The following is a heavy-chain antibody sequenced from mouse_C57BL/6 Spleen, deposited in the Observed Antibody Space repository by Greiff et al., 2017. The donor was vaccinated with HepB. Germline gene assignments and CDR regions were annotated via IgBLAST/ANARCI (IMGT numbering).Heavy chain of an antibody. D-gene: IGHD1-1*01. V-gene: IGHV1-82*01. J-gene: IGHJ1*03. CDR1: GYAFSSSW. Sequence: VQLQQSGPELVKPGASVKISCKASGYAFSSSWMNWVKQRPGKGLEWIGRIYPGDGDTNYNGKFKGKATLYADKSSSTAYMQLSSLTSADSAVYFCARRAITTVVEGYFDVWGTGTTVTVSS. CDR3: ARRAITTVVEGYFDV. CDR2: IYPGDGDT.